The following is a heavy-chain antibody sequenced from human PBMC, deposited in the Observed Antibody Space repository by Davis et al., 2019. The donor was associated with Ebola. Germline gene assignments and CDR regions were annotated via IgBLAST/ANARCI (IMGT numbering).Heavy chain of an antibody. J-gene: IGHJ6*03. CDR1: GGSVSSGSYY. D-gene: IGHD3-10*01. V-gene: IGHV4-61*01. CDR2: IYYSGST. Sequence: PSETLSLTCTVSGGSVSSGSYYWSWIRQPPGKGLEWIGYIYYSGSTNYNPSLKSRVTISVDTSKNQFSLKLSSVTAADTAVYYCAREANGVRGAAASGYYYYYMDVWGKGTTVTVSS. CDR3: AREANGVRGAAASGYYYYYMDV.